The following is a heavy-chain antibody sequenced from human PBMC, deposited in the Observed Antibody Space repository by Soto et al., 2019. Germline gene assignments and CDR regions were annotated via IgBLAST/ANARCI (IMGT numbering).Heavy chain of an antibody. CDR2: INHSGST. J-gene: IGHJ4*02. D-gene: IGHD2-2*01. CDR1: GGSFSDYY. V-gene: IGHV4-34*01. CDR3: ARGTSNCGSTSCYFDY. Sequence: QVQLQQWGAGLLKPSETLSLTCAVYGGSFSDYYWSWIRQPPGKGLEWIGEINHSGSTNYNPSLKSRVTISVDTSKNQFSLKVSSVTAADTAVYYCARGTSNCGSTSCYFDYWGQGTLVTVSS.